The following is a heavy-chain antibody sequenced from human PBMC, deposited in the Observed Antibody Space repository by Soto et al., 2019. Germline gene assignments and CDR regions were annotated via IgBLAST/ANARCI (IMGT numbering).Heavy chain of an antibody. CDR1: GGSFSGYY. CDR3: ANSYGSGSYVIDY. CDR2: INHNGST. V-gene: IGHV4-34*01. D-gene: IGHD3-10*01. J-gene: IGHJ4*02. Sequence: PSETLSLTCAVYGGSFSGYYWSWIRQPPGKGLEWIGEINHNGSTNYNPSLKSRFTISVDTSKNQFSLKLSSVTVADTAVYYCANSYGSGSYVIDYWGQGTLVTVSS.